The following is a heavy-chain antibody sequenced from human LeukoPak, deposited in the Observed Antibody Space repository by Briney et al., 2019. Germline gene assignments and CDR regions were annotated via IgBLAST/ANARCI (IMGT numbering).Heavy chain of an antibody. V-gene: IGHV3-21*01. J-gene: IGHJ5*02. CDR1: GFTFSSYS. CDR3: ARDYKVFYGSGSYYYWFDP. Sequence: GGSQRLSCAASGFTFSSYSMNWVRQAPGKGLEWVSSISSSSSYIYYADSVKGRFTISRDNAKNSLYLQMNSLRAEDTAVYYCARDYKVFYGSGSYYYWFDPWGQGTLVTVSS. CDR2: ISSSSSYI. D-gene: IGHD3-10*01.